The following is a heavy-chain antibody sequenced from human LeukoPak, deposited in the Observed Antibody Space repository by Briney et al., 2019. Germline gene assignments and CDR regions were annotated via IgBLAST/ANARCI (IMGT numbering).Heavy chain of an antibody. D-gene: IGHD3-10*01. CDR3: ARGVYGSGSYVFDY. CDR2: INSGGTVT. V-gene: IGHV3-74*01. J-gene: IGHJ4*02. Sequence: GGSLRLSCAASGFTFSDFWMHWVRHAPGKGLVWVSRINSGGTVTNYADSVKGRLTISRDNAKNTLYLQMNSLRAEDTAVYYCARGVYGSGSYVFDYWGQGTLVTVSS. CDR1: GFTFSDFW.